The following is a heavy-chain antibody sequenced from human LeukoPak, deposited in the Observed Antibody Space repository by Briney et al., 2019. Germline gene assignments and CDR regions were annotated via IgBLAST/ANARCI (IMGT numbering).Heavy chain of an antibody. J-gene: IGHJ4*02. V-gene: IGHV3-49*03. CDR3: TRWAFCEPRDCSNWEVFDY. D-gene: IGHD7-27*01. CDR2: IRSKAYGGTT. Sequence: GGSLRLSCTASGFTFGDYAMSWFRQAPGKGLEWVGFIRSKAYGGTTEYAASVKGRFTISRDDSKSIAYLQMNSLKTEDTAVYYCTRWAFCEPRDCSNWEVFDYWGQGTLVTVSS. CDR1: GFTFGDYA.